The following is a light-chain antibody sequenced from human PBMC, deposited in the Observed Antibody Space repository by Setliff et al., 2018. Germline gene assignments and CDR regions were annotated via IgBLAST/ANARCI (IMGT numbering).Light chain of an antibody. CDR3: CSYAGSSTSLYV. Sequence: QSVLTQPASVSGSPGQSITISCTGTSSDVGSYNLVSWYQQHPGKAPKLMIYEGSKRPSGVSNRFPGSKSGNTASLTISGLQAEDEADYYCCSYAGSSTSLYVFGTGTKV. J-gene: IGLJ1*01. V-gene: IGLV2-23*01. CDR2: EGS. CDR1: SSDVGSYNL.